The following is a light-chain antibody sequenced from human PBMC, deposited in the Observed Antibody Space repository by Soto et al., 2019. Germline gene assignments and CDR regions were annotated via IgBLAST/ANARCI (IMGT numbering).Light chain of an antibody. CDR2: GAS. V-gene: IGKV3-20*01. CDR3: QHYGSSPRT. J-gene: IGKJ2*01. Sequence: EMVLTQSPDTLSLSPGERAALSCRASQRVTSNYLAWYQKKPDQAPRLLIYGASIRANGIPDRFSGSGSGTDFSLTISRLEPEDFAVYYCQHYGSSPRTFGQGTKVDIK. CDR1: QRVTSNY.